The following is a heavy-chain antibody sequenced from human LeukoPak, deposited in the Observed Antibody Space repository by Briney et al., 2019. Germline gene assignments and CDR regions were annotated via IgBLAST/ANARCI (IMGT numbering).Heavy chain of an antibody. D-gene: IGHD6-13*01. V-gene: IGHV1-2*02. J-gene: IGHJ5*02. CDR2: INPNSGGT. Sequence: ASVTVSFKASGYTFTVYYMHWGRQAPGQGLEWMGWINPNSGGTNYAQKFQGRVTMTRDTSISTAYMELSRLRPDDTAVYYCARGIAAAGTAGRVFSWFDPWGQGTLVTVSS. CDR1: GYTFTVYY. CDR3: ARGIAAAGTAGRVFSWFDP.